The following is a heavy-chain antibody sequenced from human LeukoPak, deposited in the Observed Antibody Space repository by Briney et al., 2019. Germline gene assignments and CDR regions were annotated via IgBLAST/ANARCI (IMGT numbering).Heavy chain of an antibody. CDR1: GGSISSSSYY. J-gene: IGHJ4*02. V-gene: IGHV4-39*07. D-gene: IGHD5-24*01. Sequence: SETLSLTCTVSGGSISSSSYYWGWIRQPPGKGLEWTGSIYYSGSTYYNPSLKSRVTISVDTSKNQFSLKLSSVTAADTAVYYCASSRDGYNYLDYWGQGTLVTVSS. CDR2: IYYSGST. CDR3: ASSRDGYNYLDY.